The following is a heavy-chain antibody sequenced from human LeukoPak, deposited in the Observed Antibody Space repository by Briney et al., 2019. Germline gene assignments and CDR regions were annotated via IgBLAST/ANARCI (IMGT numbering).Heavy chain of an antibody. CDR2: ITDSGRSS. CDR3: AKDGGGNCYDPIDH. D-gene: IGHD2-21*01. CDR1: GFTFSNYA. Sequence: GGSLRLSRVFSGFTFSNYAMSWVRQAPGKGLEWISGITDSGRSSYFADSVRGRFTISRDKSKNTLYLQMNSPRAEDTALYFCAKDGGGNCYDPIDHWGQGILVTVSS. J-gene: IGHJ4*02. V-gene: IGHV3-23*01.